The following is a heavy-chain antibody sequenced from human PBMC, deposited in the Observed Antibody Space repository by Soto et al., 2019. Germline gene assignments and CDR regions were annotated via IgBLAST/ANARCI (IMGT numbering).Heavy chain of an antibody. CDR2: IYYSGST. D-gene: IGHD3-3*01. V-gene: IGHV4-59*01. Sequence: SETLSLTCTVSGGSISSYYWSWIRQPPGKGLEWIGYIYYSGSTNYNPSLKSRVTISVDTSKNQFSLKLSSVTAADTAVYYCAREIEWGMDVWGQGTTVTVSS. CDR3: AREIEWGMDV. J-gene: IGHJ6*02. CDR1: GGSISSYY.